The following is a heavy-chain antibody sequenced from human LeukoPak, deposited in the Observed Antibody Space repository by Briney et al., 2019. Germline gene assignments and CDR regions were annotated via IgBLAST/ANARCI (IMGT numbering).Heavy chain of an antibody. J-gene: IGHJ5*02. CDR1: GGSISSSSYY. CDR3: ARLSHSGYGRGWFDP. V-gene: IGHV4-39*07. CDR2: IYYSGST. Sequence: PSETLSLTCTVSGGSISSSSYYWGWIRQPPGKGLEWIGSIYYSGSTYYNPSLKSRVTISVDTSKNQFSLKLSSVTAADTAVYYCARLSHSGYGRGWFDPWGQGTLVTVSS. D-gene: IGHD5-12*01.